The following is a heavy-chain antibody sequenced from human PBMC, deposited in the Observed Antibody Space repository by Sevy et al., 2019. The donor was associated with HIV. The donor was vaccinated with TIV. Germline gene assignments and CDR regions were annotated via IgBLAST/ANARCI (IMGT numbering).Heavy chain of an antibody. J-gene: IGHJ3*02. CDR2: ISAYNGNT. Sequence: ASVKVSYKASGYTFTSYGISWVRQAPGQGLEWMGWISAYNGNTNYAQKLQGRVTMTTDTSTSTAYMELRSLRSDDTAVYYCARTGQQLVQGDAFDIWGQGTMVTVSS. D-gene: IGHD6-13*01. V-gene: IGHV1-18*01. CDR3: ARTGQQLVQGDAFDI. CDR1: GYTFTSYG.